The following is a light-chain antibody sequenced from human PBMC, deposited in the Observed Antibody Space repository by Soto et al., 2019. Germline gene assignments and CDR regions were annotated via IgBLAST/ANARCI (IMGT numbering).Light chain of an antibody. CDR3: ASWDDSLNGYV. V-gene: IGLV1-44*01. Sequence: QSVLTQPPSTSGTPGQRVTISCSGSSSNIGSNTVNWYQQLPGTAPKLLIYDNSQRPSGVPDRFSGSKSGTSASLAISGLRSEDEADYYCASWDDSLNGYVFGTGTKLTVL. J-gene: IGLJ1*01. CDR2: DNS. CDR1: SSNIGSNT.